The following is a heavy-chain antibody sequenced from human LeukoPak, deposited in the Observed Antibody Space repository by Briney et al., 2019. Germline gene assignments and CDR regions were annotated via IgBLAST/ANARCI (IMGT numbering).Heavy chain of an antibody. Sequence: SETLSLTCTVSGGSISSYYWSWIRQPPGRGLEWIGYIYYSGSTNYIPSLRSRVTISVDTSKNQFSLKLSSVTAADTAVYYCARGRKYNWNYVSYYYYMDVWGKGTTVTVSS. CDR2: IYYSGST. V-gene: IGHV4-59*01. CDR1: GGSISSYY. J-gene: IGHJ6*03. CDR3: ARGRKYNWNYVSYYYYMDV. D-gene: IGHD1-7*01.